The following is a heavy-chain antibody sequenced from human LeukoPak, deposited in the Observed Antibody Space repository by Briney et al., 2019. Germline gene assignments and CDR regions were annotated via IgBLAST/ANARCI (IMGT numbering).Heavy chain of an antibody. CDR3: ARSIRPPYGGYCSGGSCYSGAFDI. J-gene: IGHJ3*02. D-gene: IGHD2-15*01. CDR1: GFTFSNAW. CDR2: IYYSGST. Sequence: AGGSLRLSCAASGFTFSNAWMSWVRQAPGKGLEWIGYIYYSGSTNYNPSLKSRVTISVDTSKNQFSLKLSSVTAADTAVYYCARSIRPPYGGYCSGGSCYSGAFDIWGQGTMVTVSS. V-gene: IGHV4-59*01.